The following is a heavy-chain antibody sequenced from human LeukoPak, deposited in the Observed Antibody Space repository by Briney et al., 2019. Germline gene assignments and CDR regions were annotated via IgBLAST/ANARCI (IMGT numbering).Heavy chain of an antibody. V-gene: IGHV1-18*01. D-gene: IGHD3-3*01. CDR2: ISAYNGNT. CDR1: GYTFTSYG. Sequence: ASVKVSCKASGYTFTSYGISWVRQAPGQGLEWMGWISAYNGNTNYAQKLQGRVTMTTDTSTSTAYMELRSLRSDDTAVYYCARVAQSIRFLEWLPYNWFDHWGQGTLVTVSS. J-gene: IGHJ5*02. CDR3: ARVAQSIRFLEWLPYNWFDH.